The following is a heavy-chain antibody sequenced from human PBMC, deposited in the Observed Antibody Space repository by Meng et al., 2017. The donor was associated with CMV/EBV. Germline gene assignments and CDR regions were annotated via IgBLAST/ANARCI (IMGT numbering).Heavy chain of an antibody. J-gene: IGHJ4*02. V-gene: IGHV1-2*02. CDR2: INPNSGGT. Sequence: ASVKVSCKASGYTFTGYYMHWVRQAPGQGLEWMGWINPNSGGTNYAQKFQGRVTMTRDTSISTAYMELSRLRSDDTAVYYCARGHGYNFAPRFDQKGYIDYWGQGTLVTVSS. CDR1: GYTFTGYY. CDR3: ARGHGYNFAPRFDQKGYIDY. D-gene: IGHD5-24*01.